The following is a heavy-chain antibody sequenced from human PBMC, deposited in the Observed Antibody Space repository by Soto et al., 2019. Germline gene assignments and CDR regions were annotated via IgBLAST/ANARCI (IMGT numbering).Heavy chain of an antibody. CDR3: ATGEHTVTTYLDY. Sequence: EVPLVESGGGLVQPGGSLRLSCAASGFTFSSYSMNWVRQAPGKGLEWVSYISSSSSTIYYADSVKGRFTISRDNAKNSLYLQMNSLRDEDTAVYYCATGEHTVTTYLDYWGQGTLVTVSS. CDR1: GFTFSSYS. D-gene: IGHD4-17*01. J-gene: IGHJ4*02. V-gene: IGHV3-48*02. CDR2: ISSSSSTI.